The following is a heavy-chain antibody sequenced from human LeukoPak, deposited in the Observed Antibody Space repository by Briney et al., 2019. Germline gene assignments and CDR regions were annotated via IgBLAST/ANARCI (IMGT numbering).Heavy chain of an antibody. Sequence: PSETLSLTCTVSGGSISSYYWSWIRQPPGKGLEWIGYVYYSGSTNYNPSLKSRVTISVDTSKNQFSLKLSSVTAADTAVYYCARAASTITAAVDYWGQGTLVTVSS. J-gene: IGHJ4*02. D-gene: IGHD5-24*01. CDR2: VYYSGST. CDR3: ARAASTITAAVDY. CDR1: GGSISSYY. V-gene: IGHV4-59*08.